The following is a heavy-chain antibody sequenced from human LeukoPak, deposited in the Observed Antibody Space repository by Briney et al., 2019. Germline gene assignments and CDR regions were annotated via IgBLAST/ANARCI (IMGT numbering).Heavy chain of an antibody. Sequence: SETLSLTCAVYGGSFSGYYWSWIRQPPGKGLEWIGEINHSGSTNYNPSLKSRVTISVDTSKNQFSLKLSSVTAADTAVYYCARLVEPWYFDLWGRGTLVTVSS. D-gene: IGHD3-9*01. J-gene: IGHJ2*01. V-gene: IGHV4-34*01. CDR1: GGSFSGYY. CDR2: INHSGST. CDR3: ARLVEPWYFDL.